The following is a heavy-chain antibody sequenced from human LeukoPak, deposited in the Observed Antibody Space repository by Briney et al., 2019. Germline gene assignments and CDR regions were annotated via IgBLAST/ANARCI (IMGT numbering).Heavy chain of an antibody. J-gene: IGHJ4*02. CDR1: GFTFTYYY. CDR3: ARGGGTSGPELDY. D-gene: IGHD1-26*01. CDR2: INPHSGTT. Sequence: ASVKLSCKASGFTFTYYYIHWVRQAPGQGLEWMGWINPHSGTTDNAQNFQGRVTITRDTSINTAYMKLTRMTYDETAVYFCARGGGTSGPELDYWGQGTLVTVSS. V-gene: IGHV1-2*02.